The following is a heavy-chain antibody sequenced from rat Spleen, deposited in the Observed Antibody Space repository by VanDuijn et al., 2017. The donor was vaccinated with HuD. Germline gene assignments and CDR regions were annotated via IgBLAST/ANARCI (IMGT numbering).Heavy chain of an antibody. Sequence: EVQLVESGGGLVQPGRSLKLSCAASGFTFSNYGMAWVRQTPTKGLEWVASISTGGGVTHYRDSVRGRFTISRDNAKSTPYLKMDSLRSEDTATYYCARRGYNNYFFDYWGQGVMVTVSA. J-gene: IGHJ2*01. CDR2: ISTGGGVT. V-gene: IGHV5S13*01. CDR3: ARRGYNNYFFDY. D-gene: IGHD1-10*01. CDR1: GFTFSNYG.